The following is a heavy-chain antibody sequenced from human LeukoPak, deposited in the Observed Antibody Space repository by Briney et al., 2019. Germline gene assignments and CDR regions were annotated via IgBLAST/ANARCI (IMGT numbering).Heavy chain of an antibody. CDR3: ARARGDYFDY. CDR2: INLNSGGT. Sequence: ASVKVCCKASGYTLTGYYIHWVRQAPGQGLEWMGWINLNSGGTNYAQKFQGRVTVTRDTSISTAYMELSRLRSDDTAVYYCARARGDYFDYWGQGTLVTVSS. CDR1: GYTLTGYY. V-gene: IGHV1-2*02. D-gene: IGHD4-17*01. J-gene: IGHJ4*02.